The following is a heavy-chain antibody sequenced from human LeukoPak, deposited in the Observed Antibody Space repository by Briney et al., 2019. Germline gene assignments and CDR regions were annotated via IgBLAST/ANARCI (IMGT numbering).Heavy chain of an antibody. D-gene: IGHD3-22*01. CDR1: GGSISSGGYS. J-gene: IGHJ6*02. CDR2: IYYSGST. V-gene: IGHV4-31*03. Sequence: SETLSLTCTVSGGSISSGGYSWSWIRQHPGKGLEWIGYIYYSGSTYYNPSLKSRVTISVDTSKNQFSLKLSSVTAADTAVYYCARERYYDSSGYYYGMDVWGRGTPVTVSS. CDR3: ARERYYDSSGYYYGMDV.